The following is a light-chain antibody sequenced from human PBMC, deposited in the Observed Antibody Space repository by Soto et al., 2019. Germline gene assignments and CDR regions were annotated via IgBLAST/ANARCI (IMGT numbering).Light chain of an antibody. J-gene: IGLJ1*01. V-gene: IGLV1-47*01. CDR1: SSNIGSNY. Sequence: QSVLTQPPSASGTPGQRVTISCSGSSSNIGSNYVYWYQQLPGTAPKLLIYRNNQRPSGVPDRFSGSKSGTSASLAISGLRSEDAADYYCAAWDDSLSGRGVFGTGTKLTVL. CDR3: AAWDDSLSGRGV. CDR2: RNN.